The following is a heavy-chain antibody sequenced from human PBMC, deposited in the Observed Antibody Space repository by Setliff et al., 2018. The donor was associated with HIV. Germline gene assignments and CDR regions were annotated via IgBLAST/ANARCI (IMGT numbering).Heavy chain of an antibody. D-gene: IGHD2-21*02. J-gene: IGHJ2*01. CDR1: DYSISSGYY. CDR2: IYHSGST. CDR3: ARHDGTYCGGDCYLLGYFDL. Sequence: SETLSLTCAVSDYSISSGYYWGWIRQPPGKGLEWIGSIYHSGSTYYNPFLKSRVTISVDTSKNQFSLNLSSVTAADTAVYYCARHDGTYCGGDCYLLGYFDLWGRGTLVTVS. V-gene: IGHV4-38-2*01.